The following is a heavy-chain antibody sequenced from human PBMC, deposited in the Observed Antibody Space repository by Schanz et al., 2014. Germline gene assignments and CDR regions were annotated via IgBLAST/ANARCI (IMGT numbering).Heavy chain of an antibody. Sequence: EVQLVESGGGVVQPGRSLRLSCAASEFTFSTDAMSWVRQAPGMGLEWVSAISGRDGSTYYADSVRGRFTISRDNSKNTLYLQMNSLRAEDTAVYYCANNWNLDYWGQGTLVTVSS. D-gene: IGHD1-20*01. V-gene: IGHV3-23*04. J-gene: IGHJ4*02. CDR1: EFTFSTDA. CDR3: ANNWNLDY. CDR2: ISGRDGST.